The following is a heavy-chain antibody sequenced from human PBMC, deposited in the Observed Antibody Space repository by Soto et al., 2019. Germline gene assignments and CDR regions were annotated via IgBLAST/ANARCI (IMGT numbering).Heavy chain of an antibody. CDR3: ARSISGYHYYFDY. V-gene: IGHV4-59*01. CDR1: GGSISTFY. D-gene: IGHD3-22*01. J-gene: IGHJ4*02. Sequence: SETLSLTCTVSGGSISTFYWSWIRQSPGKGLEWIAYIYYSGITNYNPSLKSRLTISVDTSKTQFSLKLSSVAAADTAVYYCARSISGYHYYFDYWGQGTLVTVSS. CDR2: IYYSGIT.